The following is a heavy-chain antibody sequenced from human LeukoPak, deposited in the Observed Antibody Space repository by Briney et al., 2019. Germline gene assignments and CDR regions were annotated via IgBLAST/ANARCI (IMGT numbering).Heavy chain of an antibody. CDR1: GGSFSGYY. D-gene: IGHD2-21*02. V-gene: IGHV4-34*01. CDR3: ARGLSAIVH. J-gene: IGHJ4*02. CDR2: TNHSGNT. Sequence: PSETLSLTCAVYGGSFSGYYWSWIRQPPGKGLEWIGETNHSGNTNYNPSLKSRLTISVDTSKNQFSLKLSSVTAADTAVYYCARGLSAIVHWGQGTLVTVSS.